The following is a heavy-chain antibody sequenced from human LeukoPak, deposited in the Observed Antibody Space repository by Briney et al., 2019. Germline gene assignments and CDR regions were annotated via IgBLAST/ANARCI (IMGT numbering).Heavy chain of an antibody. V-gene: IGHV3-21*05. CDR2: ISSSTTYI. CDR3: TRDSRYSYGYYGMNV. J-gene: IGHJ6*02. CDR1: GFTFSSYE. Sequence: GGSLRLSCAASGFTFSSYEMNWVRQAPGKGLEWVSYISSSTTYIYYADSVKGRFTTSRDNAKNSLYLQMNSLRDEDTAVYYCTRDSRYSYGYYGMNVWGQGTTVTVSS. D-gene: IGHD5-18*01.